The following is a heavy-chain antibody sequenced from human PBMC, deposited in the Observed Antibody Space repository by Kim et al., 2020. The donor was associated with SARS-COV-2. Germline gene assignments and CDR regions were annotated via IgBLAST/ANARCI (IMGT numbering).Heavy chain of an antibody. D-gene: IGHD6-6*01. V-gene: IGHV4-39*01. Sequence: SETLSLTCTVSGGSISSTSYYWGWIRQPPGKGLEWIATIHYSGSTYYNPSLKSRVTISVDTSKNQFSLKLSSVTAADTAVHYCSRRWFTSSSTFAPWGQG. CDR3: SRRWFTSSSTFAP. J-gene: IGHJ5*02. CDR1: GGSISSTSYY. CDR2: IHYSGST.